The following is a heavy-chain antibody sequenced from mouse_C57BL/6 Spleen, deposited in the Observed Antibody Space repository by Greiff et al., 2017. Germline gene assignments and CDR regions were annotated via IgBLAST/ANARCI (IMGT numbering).Heavy chain of an antibody. J-gene: IGHJ2*02. Sequence: QVQLKESGAELVKPGASVKISCKASGYAFSSYWMNWVKQRPGKGLEWIGQIYPGDGDTNYNGKFKGKATLTADKSSSTAYMQLSSLTSEDSAVYFCARGDSYYLDYWGQGTSLTVSS. CDR2: IYPGDGDT. CDR3: ARGDSYYLDY. D-gene: IGHD2-13*01. V-gene: IGHV1-80*01. CDR1: GYAFSSYW.